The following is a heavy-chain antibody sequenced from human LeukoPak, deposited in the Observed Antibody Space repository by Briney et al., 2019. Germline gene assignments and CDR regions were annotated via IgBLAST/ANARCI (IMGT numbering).Heavy chain of an antibody. Sequence: GASVKVSCKASGCTFSGYWIHWVRQAPQQGLEWMGWIDPKNGDTKYAQKFHDRVAMTRDMSVNTVYMELSRLTSDDTAIYFCARGVLPPSLDYWGQGALLTVSS. V-gene: IGHV1-2*02. D-gene: IGHD1-14*01. CDR1: GCTFSGYW. CDR2: IDPKNGDT. J-gene: IGHJ4*02. CDR3: ARGVLPPSLDY.